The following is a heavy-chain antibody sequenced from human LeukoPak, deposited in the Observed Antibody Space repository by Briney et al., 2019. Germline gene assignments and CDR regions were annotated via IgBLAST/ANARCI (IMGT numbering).Heavy chain of an antibody. CDR1: GFTFSSYG. CDR3: AKDRIAAGVYYFDY. Sequence: GGSLRLSCAASGFTFSSYGMHWVRQAPGKGLEWVAVISYDGSNKYYADSVKGRFTISRDNSKNTLYLQMNSLRAEDTAVYYCAKDRIAAGVYYFDYWGQGTLVTVSS. D-gene: IGHD6-13*01. J-gene: IGHJ4*02. V-gene: IGHV3-30*18. CDR2: ISYDGSNK.